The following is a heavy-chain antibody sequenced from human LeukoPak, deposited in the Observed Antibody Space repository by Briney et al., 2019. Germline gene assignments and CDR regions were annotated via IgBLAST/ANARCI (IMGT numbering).Heavy chain of an antibody. J-gene: IGHJ4*02. Sequence: SETLSLTCTVSGGSISSYYWSWIRQPAGKGLEWIGRIYTSGSTNYNPSLKSRVTMSVDTSKNQFSLKLSSVTAADTAVYYCARGNDYYDSSGYIYWGQGTLVTVSS. CDR3: ARGNDYYDSSGYIY. CDR2: IYTSGST. V-gene: IGHV4-4*07. D-gene: IGHD3-22*01. CDR1: GGSISSYY.